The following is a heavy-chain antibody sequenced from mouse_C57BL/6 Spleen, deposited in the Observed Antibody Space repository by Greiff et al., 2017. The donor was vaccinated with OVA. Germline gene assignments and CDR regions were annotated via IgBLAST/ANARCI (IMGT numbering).Heavy chain of an antibody. CDR2: IRRKSSNYAT. J-gene: IGHJ2*01. Sequence: VQLKESGGGLVQPKGSLKLSCAASGFTFNTYAMHWVRQAPGKGLEWVARIRRKSSNYATYYADSVKDRFTISRDDSQSMLYLQMNNLETEDTAMYYWLSAGGSYFDDWGKGTTLTVSS. CDR1: GFTFNTYA. CDR3: LSAGGSYFDD. V-gene: IGHV10-3*01.